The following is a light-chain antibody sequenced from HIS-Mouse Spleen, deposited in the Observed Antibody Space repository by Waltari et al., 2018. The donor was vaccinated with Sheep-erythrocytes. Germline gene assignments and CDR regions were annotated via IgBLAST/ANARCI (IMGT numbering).Light chain of an antibody. CDR2: EVS. Sequence: QSALTQPPSASGSPGQSVTISCTGTSSDVGGYNYVSWYQQHPGKAPKLMIYEVSKRPSGVPDRFSGSKSGNTASLTVSGLQAEDEADYYCSSYAGSNNLMVFGGGTK. CDR1: SSDVGGYNY. CDR3: SSYAGSNNLMV. J-gene: IGLJ2*01. V-gene: IGLV2-8*01.